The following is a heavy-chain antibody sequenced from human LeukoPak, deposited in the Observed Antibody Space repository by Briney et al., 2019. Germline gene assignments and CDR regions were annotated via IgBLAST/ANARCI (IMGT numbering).Heavy chain of an antibody. CDR2: INHSGST. D-gene: IGHD4-17*01. CDR1: GGSFSGYY. Sequence: KPSETLSLTCAVYGGSFSGYYWSWIRQPPGKGLEWIGEINHSGSTNYNPSLKSRVTISVDTSKNQFSLKLSSVTAADTAVYYCARGYGGPFDYWGQGTLVTVSS. V-gene: IGHV4-34*01. J-gene: IGHJ4*02. CDR3: ARGYGGPFDY.